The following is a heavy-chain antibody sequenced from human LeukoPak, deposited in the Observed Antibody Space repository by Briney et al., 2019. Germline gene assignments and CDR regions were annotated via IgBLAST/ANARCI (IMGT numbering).Heavy chain of an antibody. CDR2: ISSSGRSI. D-gene: IGHD2-2*01. CDR1: GFNFSDYY. V-gene: IGHV3-11*01. J-gene: IGHJ6*02. CDR3: AKAYCSSTRCYSFDYYYGMDV. Sequence: GGSLRLSCAASGFNFSDYYMTWIRQAPGKGLEWVSYISSSGRSIYYADSVKGRFTISRDNAKNSLYLQMISLRAEDTAVYYCAKAYCSSTRCYSFDYYYGMDVWGQGTTVTVSS.